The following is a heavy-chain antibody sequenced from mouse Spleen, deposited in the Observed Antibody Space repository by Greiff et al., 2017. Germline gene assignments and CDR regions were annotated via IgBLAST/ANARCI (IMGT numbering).Heavy chain of an antibody. CDR1: GYTFTDYN. Sequence: EVKLVESGPELVKPGASVKISCKASGYTFTDYNMHWVKQSHGKSLEWIGYIYPYNGGTGYNQKFKSKATLTVDNSSSTAYMELRSLTSEDSAVYYCARSAYYGTWYFDVWGAGTTVTVSS. J-gene: IGHJ1*01. V-gene: IGHV1S29*02. D-gene: IGHD2-10*01. CDR3: ARSAYYGTWYFDV. CDR2: IYPYNGGT.